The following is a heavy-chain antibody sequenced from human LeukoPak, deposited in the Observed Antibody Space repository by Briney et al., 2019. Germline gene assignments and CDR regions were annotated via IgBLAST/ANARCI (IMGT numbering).Heavy chain of an antibody. Sequence: ASVKVSCKASGYTFTSYGISWVRQAPGQGLEWTGWISSYNGNTNYAQKLQGRVTMTTDTSTSTAYMELRSLRSDDTAVYYCARDWGTGGTYYDYVWGSYRYYFDYWGQGTLVTVSS. J-gene: IGHJ4*02. CDR1: GYTFTSYG. D-gene: IGHD3-16*02. CDR2: ISSYNGNT. V-gene: IGHV1-18*01. CDR3: ARDWGTGGTYYDYVWGSYRYYFDY.